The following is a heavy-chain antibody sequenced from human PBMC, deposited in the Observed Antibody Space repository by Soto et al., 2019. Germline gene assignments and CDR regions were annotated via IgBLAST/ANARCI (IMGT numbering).Heavy chain of an antibody. J-gene: IGHJ4*02. CDR2: MWYGGSRK. V-gene: IGHV3-33*01. CDR1: GFTFSNYG. Sequence: QVQLVESGGGVVQPGRSVRLSCVVSGFTFSNYGIHWVRQAPGKGLEWVAVMWYGGSRKFYADSVKGRFTISRDNSNNTLYLKMNRLRAEDTAVYYCARDFVGGDYHFDFWGQGALVTVSP. CDR3: ARDFVGGDYHFDF. D-gene: IGHD2-21*02.